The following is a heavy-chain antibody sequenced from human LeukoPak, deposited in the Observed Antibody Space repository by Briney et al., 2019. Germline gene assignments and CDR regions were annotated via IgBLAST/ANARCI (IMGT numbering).Heavy chain of an antibody. V-gene: IGHV4-34*01. D-gene: IGHD4-23*01. CDR1: GGSSSGYY. CDR3: ASSDYGGNSGADY. Sequence: SETLSLTCAVYGGSSSGYYWSWIRQPPGKGLEWIGEINHSGSTNYNPSLKSRVTISVDTSKNQFSLKLSSVTAADTAVYYCASSDYGGNSGADYWGQGTLVTVSS. CDR2: INHSGST. J-gene: IGHJ4*02.